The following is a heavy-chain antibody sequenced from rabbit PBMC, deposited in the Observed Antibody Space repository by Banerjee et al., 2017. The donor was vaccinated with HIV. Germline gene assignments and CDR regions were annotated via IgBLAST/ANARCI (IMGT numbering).Heavy chain of an antibody. CDR2: IDTSSGST. D-gene: IGHD3-1*01. Sequence: QQLVESGGGLVKPGASLTLTCKASGFDLSSYYYMCWVRQAPGKGLELIACIDTSSGSTSYASWAKGRFTISKTSSTTVTLQMTSLTAADTATYFCARWGYGMDLWGPGTLVTVS. CDR1: GFDLSSYYY. V-gene: IGHV1S40*01. CDR3: ARWGYGMDL. J-gene: IGHJ6*01.